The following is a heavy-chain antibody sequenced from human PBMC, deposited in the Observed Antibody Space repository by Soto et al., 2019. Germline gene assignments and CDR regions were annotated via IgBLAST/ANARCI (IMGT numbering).Heavy chain of an antibody. CDR1: GYTFIGYG. V-gene: IGHV1-18*04. CDR2: ISGYNGDT. D-gene: IGHD1-26*01. CDR3: ARESGSAAPYYFYYGMDV. Sequence: ASVKVSCKASGYTFIGYGISWVRQAPGQGLEWMGWISGYNGDTRYAQNFQGRVTMTTDASTNTAYMDLRTLRSADTAVYYCARESGSAAPYYFYYGMDVWGQGTTVTVSS. J-gene: IGHJ6*02.